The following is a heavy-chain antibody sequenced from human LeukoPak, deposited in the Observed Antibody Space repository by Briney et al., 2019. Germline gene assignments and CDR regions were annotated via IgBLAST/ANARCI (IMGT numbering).Heavy chain of an antibody. J-gene: IGHJ4*02. CDR1: GFTFSSYW. CDR3: ARSYSSSWYHY. Sequence: GGSLRLSCAASGFTFSSYWMSWVRQAPGKGLEWVANIKQDGSGKYYVDSVKGRFTISRDNAKNSLYLQMNSLRAEDTAVYYCARSYSSSWYHYWGQGTLVTVSS. V-gene: IGHV3-7*01. CDR2: IKQDGSGK. D-gene: IGHD6-13*01.